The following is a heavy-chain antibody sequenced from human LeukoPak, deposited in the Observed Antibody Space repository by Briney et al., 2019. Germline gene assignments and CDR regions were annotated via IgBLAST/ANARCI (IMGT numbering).Heavy chain of an antibody. Sequence: GGSLRLSCVASGFTFSNYAMSWVRQAPGKGVEWVSAITGSGTNRYYADSLKGRFTTSRDNSKNTVFLQMNSLRHEDTAIYYCVIWGDYDVLTGYYVPDYWGQGTLVTVAS. CDR3: VIWGDYDVLTGYYVPDY. CDR1: GFTFSNYA. V-gene: IGHV3-23*01. D-gene: IGHD3-9*01. J-gene: IGHJ4*02. CDR2: ITGSGTNR.